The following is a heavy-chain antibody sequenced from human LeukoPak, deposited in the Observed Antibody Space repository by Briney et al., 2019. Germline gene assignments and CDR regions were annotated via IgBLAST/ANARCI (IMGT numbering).Heavy chain of an antibody. V-gene: IGHV4-39*01. D-gene: IGHD3-22*01. Sequence: SSETLSLTCTVSGDSFTSTDDFWGWIRQPPGKGLEWIVSINYSGKTYYNPSLKSRVIISVDTSKNQVSLRLSSVTAADTAVYYCARSSYSSGRYGGLDVWGQGTTVTVSS. CDR1: GDSFTSTDDF. CDR2: INYSGKT. CDR3: ARSSYSSGRYGGLDV. J-gene: IGHJ6*02.